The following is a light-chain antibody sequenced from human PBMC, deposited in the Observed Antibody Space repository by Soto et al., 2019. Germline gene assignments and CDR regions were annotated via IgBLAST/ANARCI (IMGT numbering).Light chain of an antibody. J-gene: IGLJ1*01. V-gene: IGLV3-25*02. Sequence: SYELTQPPSVSVSPGQTARITCSGDALPKQYAYWYQQKPGQAPVVVIYKDNERPSGIPERFSGSTSGTTVTLTIGGVQAEDEADYFCQSSDSSGRYPYVFGTGTKLTVL. CDR3: QSSDSSGRYPYV. CDR2: KDN. CDR1: ALPKQY.